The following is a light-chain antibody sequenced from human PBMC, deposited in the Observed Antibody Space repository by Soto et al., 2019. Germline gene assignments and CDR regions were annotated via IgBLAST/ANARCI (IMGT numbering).Light chain of an antibody. CDR1: QSVSYS. Sequence: ETVMTQSPATLSVSTGGRAIRSCRASQSVSYSLAWYQQKPGQAPGLLLYGASSRATGIPDRFSGSGSGTDFTLTISRLEPEDFAVYYCQQYGSSPPIAFGQGTRLEIK. V-gene: IGKV3-20*01. J-gene: IGKJ5*01. CDR3: QQYGSSPPIA. CDR2: GAS.